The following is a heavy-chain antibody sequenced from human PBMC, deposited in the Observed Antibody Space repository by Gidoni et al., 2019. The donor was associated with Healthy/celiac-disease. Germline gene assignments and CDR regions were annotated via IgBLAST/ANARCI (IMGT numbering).Heavy chain of an antibody. J-gene: IGHJ6*02. CDR1: GGTFSSYA. CDR2: IIPIFGTA. V-gene: IGHV1-69*12. D-gene: IGHD3-22*01. CDR3: ARGSGFYYYYGMDV. Sequence: QVQLVQSGAEVKKPGSSVKVSCKAYGGTFSSYAISWVRQAPGQGLEWMGGIIPIFGTANYAQKFQGRVTITADESTSTAYMELSSLRSEDTAVYYCARGSGFYYYYGMDVWGQGTTVTVSS.